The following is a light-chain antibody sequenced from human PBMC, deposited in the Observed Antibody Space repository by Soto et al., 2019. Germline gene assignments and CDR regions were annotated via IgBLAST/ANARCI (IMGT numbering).Light chain of an antibody. CDR2: DAS. CDR1: QSVSRN. J-gene: IGKJ1*01. V-gene: IGKV3-15*01. CDR3: QQYNNWPRT. Sequence: EIVMTQSPATLSVSPGERATLSCRASQSVSRNLAWYQQQPGQAPRLLIYDASTRATGIPARFSGSGSGTEFTLTLSNLQSEDFAVYYSQQYNNWPRTFGQGTKVDIK.